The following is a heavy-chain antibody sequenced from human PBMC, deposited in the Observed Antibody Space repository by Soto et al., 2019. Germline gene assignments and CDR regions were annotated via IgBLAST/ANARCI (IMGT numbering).Heavy chain of an antibody. CDR2: ISAYNGNT. CDR3: ARAYAKLRAFDI. CDR1: GYTFTSYG. D-gene: IGHD4-17*01. V-gene: IGHV1-18*01. Sequence: ASVKVSCKASGYTFTSYGISRVRQAPGQGLEWMGWISAYNGNTNYAQKLQGRVTMTTDTSTSTAYMELRSLRSDDTAVYYCARAYAKLRAFDIWGQGTMVTVSS. J-gene: IGHJ3*02.